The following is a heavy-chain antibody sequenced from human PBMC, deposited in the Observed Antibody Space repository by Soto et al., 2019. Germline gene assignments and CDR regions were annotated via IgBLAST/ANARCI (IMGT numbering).Heavy chain of an antibody. CDR2: ISYDESNK. D-gene: IGHD5-12*01. V-gene: IGHV3-30-3*01. CDR3: ARDLYNSGWTDY. J-gene: IGHJ4*02. Sequence: QVQLVESGGGVVQPGRSLRLSCAASGFTFSSYTMHWVRQAPGKGLEWVAVISYDESNKYYADSVKGRFTISRDNSKNPRYLQMNSLRAEDTAVYYCARDLYNSGWTDYWGQGTLVTVSS. CDR1: GFTFSSYT.